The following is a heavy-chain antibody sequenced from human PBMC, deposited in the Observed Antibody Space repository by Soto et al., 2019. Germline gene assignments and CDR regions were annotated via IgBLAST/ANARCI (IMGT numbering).Heavy chain of an antibody. D-gene: IGHD3-3*01. CDR1: GGSISSGGYY. CDR3: ARFERVNRPFDY. CDR2: IYYSGST. J-gene: IGHJ4*02. Sequence: SETLSLTCTVSGGSISSGGYYWSWIRQHPGKGLEWIGYIYYSGSTYYNPSLKSRVTISVDTSKNQFSLKLSSVTAADTAVYYCARFERVNRPFDYWGQGTLVTVSS. V-gene: IGHV4-31*03.